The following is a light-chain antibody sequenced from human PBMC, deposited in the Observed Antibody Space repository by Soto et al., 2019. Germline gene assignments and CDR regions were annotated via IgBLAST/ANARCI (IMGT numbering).Light chain of an antibody. Sequence: EIVVTQSPGTLSLSPGERATLSCRASQSVSSSYLAWYQQEPGQAPRLLIYGASSRATGIPDRFSGSGSGTDFTLTISRLEPEDGAVCYGQQYGRSRWTFGQGTKVEIK. J-gene: IGKJ1*01. CDR2: GAS. CDR1: QSVSSSY. V-gene: IGKV3-20*01. CDR3: QQYGRSRWT.